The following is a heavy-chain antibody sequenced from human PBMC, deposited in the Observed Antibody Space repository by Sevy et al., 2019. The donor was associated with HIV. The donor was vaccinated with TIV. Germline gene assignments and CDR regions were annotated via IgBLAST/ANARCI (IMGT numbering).Heavy chain of an antibody. CDR3: ARTIYSGSYSDY. CDR1: GFTFSSYW. Sequence: GGSLRLSCAASGFTFSSYWMHWVRQAPGKGLVWVSRINSVGNNTTYADSVKGRFTLSRDNAKNTLYLQMNSLRAEDTAVYYCARTIYSGSYSDYWGQGTLVTVSS. D-gene: IGHD1-26*01. V-gene: IGHV3-74*01. J-gene: IGHJ4*02. CDR2: INSVGNNT.